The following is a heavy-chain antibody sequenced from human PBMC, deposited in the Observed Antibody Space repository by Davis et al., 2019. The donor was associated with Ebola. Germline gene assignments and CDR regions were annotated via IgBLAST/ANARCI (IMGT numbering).Heavy chain of an antibody. Sequence: GESLKISCAASGFTFSSNAMSWVRQAPGQGLEWVSAISGNGGSTYYGDPAKGRFTISRDNSKNTFFLQMSSLTTEDTAIYFCAREGNTGGYSGFDYWGQGTLVTVSS. CDR2: ISGNGGST. J-gene: IGHJ4*02. CDR3: AREGNTGGYSGFDY. D-gene: IGHD1-26*01. V-gene: IGHV3-23*01. CDR1: GFTFSSNA.